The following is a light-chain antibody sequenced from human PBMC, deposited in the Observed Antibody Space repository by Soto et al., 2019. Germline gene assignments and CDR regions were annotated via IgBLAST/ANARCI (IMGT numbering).Light chain of an antibody. CDR3: QQYNNWPPEAA. V-gene: IGKV3-15*01. CDR2: HAS. Sequence: EIVMTQSPATLSVSPGERVTLSCRASQRITTNVAWYQQKPGLPPRLLIYHASIRATGVPVTFSGSGSGTEFTLTITSLQSEDFAVYYCQQYNNWPPEAAFGPGTKVDL. CDR1: QRITTN. J-gene: IGKJ3*01.